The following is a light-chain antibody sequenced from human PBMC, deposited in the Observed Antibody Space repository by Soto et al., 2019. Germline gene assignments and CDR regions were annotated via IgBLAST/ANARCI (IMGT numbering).Light chain of an antibody. CDR1: QSVDRY. CDR3: QQRKYWPPIT. V-gene: IGKV3-11*01. J-gene: IGKJ5*01. Sequence: ETVLTQSPATLSLSPGERATLSCRASQSVDRYLAWYQQKPGQAPRLLIYDPSNRATGIPARFSGSGSGTDFSLTTTSLEPEDFAVYYCQQRKYWPPITFGQGTRLEIK. CDR2: DPS.